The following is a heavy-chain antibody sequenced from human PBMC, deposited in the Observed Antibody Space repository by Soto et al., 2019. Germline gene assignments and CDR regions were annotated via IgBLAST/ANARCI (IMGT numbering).Heavy chain of an antibody. CDR1: GGSISSGGYS. V-gene: IGHV4-30-2*01. Sequence: SETLSLTCAVPGGSISSGGYSWSWIRQPPGKGLEWIGYIYHSGSTYYNPSLKSRVTISVDRSKNQFSLKLSSVTAADTAVYYCARGVTTRRNWFDPWGQGTLVTVSS. CDR2: IYHSGST. D-gene: IGHD4-17*01. J-gene: IGHJ5*02. CDR3: ARGVTTRRNWFDP.